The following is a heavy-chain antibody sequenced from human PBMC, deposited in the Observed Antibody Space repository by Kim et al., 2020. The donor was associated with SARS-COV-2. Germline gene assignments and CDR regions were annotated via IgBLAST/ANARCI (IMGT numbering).Heavy chain of an antibody. D-gene: IGHD1-26*01. CDR1: GYTFTGYY. V-gene: IGHV1-2*02. CDR2: INPNSGGT. Sequence: ASVKVSCKASGYTFTGYYMHWVRQAPGQGLEWMGWINPNSGGTNYAQKFQGRVTMTRDTSISTAYMELSRLRSDDTAVYYCAREKDSGSYGMDVWGQGTTVTVSS. CDR3: AREKDSGSYGMDV. J-gene: IGHJ6*02.